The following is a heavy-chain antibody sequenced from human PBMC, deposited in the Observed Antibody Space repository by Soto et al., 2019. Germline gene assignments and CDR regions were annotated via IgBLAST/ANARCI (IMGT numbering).Heavy chain of an antibody. CDR1: GFTFSSNY. CDR2: IYSGGST. J-gene: IGHJ3*02. D-gene: IGHD3-22*01. Sequence: GGSHRLSCAVSGFTFSSNYMSWVRQAPGKGLEWVSVIYSGGSTYYADSVKGRFTISRDNSKNTLYLQMNSLRAEDTAVYSCARDRYYDSPVTYAFDIWGQGTMVTVSS. V-gene: IGHV3-66*01. CDR3: ARDRYYDSPVTYAFDI.